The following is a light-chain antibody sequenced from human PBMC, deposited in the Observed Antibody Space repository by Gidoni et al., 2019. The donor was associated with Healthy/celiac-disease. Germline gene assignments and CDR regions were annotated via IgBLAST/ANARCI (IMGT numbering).Light chain of an antibody. CDR1: AGISSW. CDR3: QQANSFLLT. CDR2: AAS. J-gene: IGKJ3*01. Sequence: DIQMTHSPSSVSASVGDRVTITCRGSAGISSWLAWYQQKPGNAPKLLIYAASSLQSGVPPRFSGSGSGTDFTLTISSLQPEDFAAYYCQQANSFLLTFGPGTKVDIK. V-gene: IGKV1D-12*01.